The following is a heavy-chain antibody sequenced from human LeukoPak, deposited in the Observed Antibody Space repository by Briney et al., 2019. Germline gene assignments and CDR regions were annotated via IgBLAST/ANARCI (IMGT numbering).Heavy chain of an antibody. J-gene: IGHJ6*04. Sequence: GGSLRLSCAASGFTFSSYGMSWVRQAPGKGLEWVSAISGSGGSTYYADSVKGRFTISRDNSKNTLYLQMNSLRAEDTAVYYCAGNGYSSSPGYVWGEGTTVTVSS. CDR2: ISGSGGST. D-gene: IGHD6-13*01. CDR3: AGNGYSSSPGYV. V-gene: IGHV3-23*01. CDR1: GFTFSSYG.